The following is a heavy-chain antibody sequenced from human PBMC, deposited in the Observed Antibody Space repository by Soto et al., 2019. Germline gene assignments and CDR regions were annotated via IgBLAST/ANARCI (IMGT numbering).Heavy chain of an antibody. CDR2: MSYDGNNK. CDR3: AKGFLSGGYCANGVCYHFDY. CDR1: GFTFSRYG. D-gene: IGHD2-8*01. V-gene: IGHV3-30*18. Sequence: QVQLVESGGGGVQPGWSLRLSCAASGFTFSRYGMHWVRQAPGKGLEWVAVMSYDGNNKYYADSVKGRFTVSRDNSRNTQYLQMNSMKVEDTAVYFCAKGFLSGGYCANGVCYHFDYWGQGTPVTVSS. J-gene: IGHJ4*02.